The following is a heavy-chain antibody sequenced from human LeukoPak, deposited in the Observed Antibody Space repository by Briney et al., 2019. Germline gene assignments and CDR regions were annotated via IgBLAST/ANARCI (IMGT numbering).Heavy chain of an antibody. J-gene: IGHJ4*02. V-gene: IGHV4-38-2*01. CDR1: GYSISSGYY. CDR3: ARYPVYSNGGFDY. D-gene: IGHD4-11*01. Sequence: SETLSLTCAVSGYSISSGYYWGWIRQPPGKGLEWIGSIYHSGSTYYNPSLKSRVTISVDTSKNQFSLKLSSVTAADTAVYYCARYPVYSNGGFDYWGQGTLVTVSS. CDR2: IYHSGST.